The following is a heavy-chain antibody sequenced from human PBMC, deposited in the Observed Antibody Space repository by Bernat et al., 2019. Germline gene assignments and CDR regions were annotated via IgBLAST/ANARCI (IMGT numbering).Heavy chain of an antibody. D-gene: IGHD2-15*01. CDR1: GFTVSNNY. CDR2: IKQDGSEK. CDR3: ARLRFGYCSGGSCYHWSYWYFDL. J-gene: IGHJ2*01. Sequence: EVQLVETGGGLIQPGGSLRLSCAASGFTVSNNYMIWVRQAPGKGLEWVANIKQDGSEKYYVDSVKGRFTISRDNAKNSLYLQMNSLRAEDTAVYYCARLRFGYCSGGSCYHWSYWYFDLWGRGTLVTVSS. V-gene: IGHV3-7*01.